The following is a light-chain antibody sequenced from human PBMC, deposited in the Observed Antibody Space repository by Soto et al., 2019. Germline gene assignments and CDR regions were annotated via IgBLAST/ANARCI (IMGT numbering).Light chain of an antibody. CDR1: QTISTN. V-gene: IGKV3-20*01. CDR3: QQYGSSPTT. CDR2: GAS. Sequence: EILMTQFPATLSVSRGDRATLSCRASQTISTNLAWYQQKPGQAPRLLIYGASSRATGIPDRFSGSGSGTDFTLTISRLEPEDFAVYYCQQYGSSPTTFGQGTKVDIK. J-gene: IGKJ1*01.